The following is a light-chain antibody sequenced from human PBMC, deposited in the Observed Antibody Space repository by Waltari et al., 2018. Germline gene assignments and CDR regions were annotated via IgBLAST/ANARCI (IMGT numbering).Light chain of an antibody. CDR1: SGSIASHS. V-gene: IGLV6-57*03. Sequence: NFMLPQPHSVSESPGKTVTISCTRSSGSIASHSVQWFQQPPGSAPTTVIYQHYQTPSGVRDRFACCIDSASSSAALTISGLKTEDEADYYCRSYDGMKWMLGGGTKLTVL. J-gene: IGLJ3*02. CDR3: RSYDGMKWM. CDR2: QHY.